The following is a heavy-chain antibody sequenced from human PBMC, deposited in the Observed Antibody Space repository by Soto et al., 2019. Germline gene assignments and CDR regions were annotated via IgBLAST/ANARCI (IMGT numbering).Heavy chain of an antibody. D-gene: IGHD3-16*01. CDR1: GGSISSYY. J-gene: IGHJ6*02. CDR2: IYYSGST. CDR3: ARHRIGLGERYYYYCMDV. V-gene: IGHV4-59*08. Sequence: QVQLQESGPGLVKPSETLSLTCTVSGGSISSYYWSWIRQPPGKGLEWIGYIYYSGSTNYNPSLKSRVTISVDTSKNKFSLKLSSVTAADTAVYYCARHRIGLGERYYYYCMDVWVQGNTVTFSS.